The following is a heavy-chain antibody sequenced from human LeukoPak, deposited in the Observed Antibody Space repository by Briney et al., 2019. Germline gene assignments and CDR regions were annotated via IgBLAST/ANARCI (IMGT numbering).Heavy chain of an antibody. D-gene: IGHD6-13*01. CDR2: IKHDGSEK. CDR3: ARVGTAEGTLEDY. V-gene: IGHV3-7*01. J-gene: IGHJ4*02. Sequence: GGSLRLSCAASGFTFSSYWMSWVRQPPGKGLELVANIKHDGSEKYYVDSVKGRFTISRDNAKNSLYLQMNSLRAEDTAVYYCARVGTAEGTLEDYWGQGTLVTVSS. CDR1: GFTFSSYW.